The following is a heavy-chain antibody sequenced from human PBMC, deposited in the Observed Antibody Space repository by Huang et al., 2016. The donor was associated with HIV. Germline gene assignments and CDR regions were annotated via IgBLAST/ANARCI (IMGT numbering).Heavy chain of an antibody. CDR2: IDPTSGAI. J-gene: IGHJ4*02. D-gene: IGHD3-10*01. CDR1: GYSFTGHF. V-gene: IGHV1-2*06. Sequence: QVQLVQSGAEVKRPGASVTVSCKASGYSFTGHFIHGVRPAPGQGLGWMGRIDPTSGAINWASMFQGRVSMTRDKSIGTAYMELSGLRSDDTAVFFCAREAWASGVAHYFDYWGPGTLVTVSS. CDR3: AREAWASGVAHYFDY.